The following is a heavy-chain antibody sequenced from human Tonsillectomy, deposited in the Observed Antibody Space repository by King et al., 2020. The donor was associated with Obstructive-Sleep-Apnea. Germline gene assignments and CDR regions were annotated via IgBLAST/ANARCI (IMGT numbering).Heavy chain of an antibody. Sequence: QLQESGPGLVKPSKTLSLTCTGSGGSISSSSYYWGWIRQPPGKWLEWIGRSYYSGGTYYNPSLKSRVTMSVDTSKNQFSLKLSSVTAADTAVYYCARDPGAMVRGVIITSAFDIWGQGTMVTVSS. CDR3: ARDPGAMVRGVIITSAFDI. CDR1: GGSISSSSYY. J-gene: IGHJ3*02. V-gene: IGHV4-39*07. CDR2: SYYSGGT. D-gene: IGHD3-10*01.